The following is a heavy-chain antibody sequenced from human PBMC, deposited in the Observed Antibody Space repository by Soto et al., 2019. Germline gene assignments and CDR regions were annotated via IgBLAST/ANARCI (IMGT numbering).Heavy chain of an antibody. J-gene: IGHJ4*02. V-gene: IGHV3-74*01. CDR1: GCTFGSYW. D-gene: IGHD3-22*01. CDR2: INSDGSST. CDR3: ARVGPLNYYDSKTPFDY. Sequence: GGSLRLSCAASGCTFGSYWMHWVRQAPGKGLVWVSRINSDGSSTSYADSVKGRFTISRDNAKNTLYLQMNSLRAEDTAVYYCARVGPLNYYDSKTPFDYWGQGTLVTVSS.